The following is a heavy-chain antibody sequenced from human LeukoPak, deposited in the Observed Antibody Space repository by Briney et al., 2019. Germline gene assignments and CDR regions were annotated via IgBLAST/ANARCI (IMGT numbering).Heavy chain of an antibody. CDR1: GDSITDDY. Sequence: SETLSLTCTVSGDSITDDYWSWIRQPPGKGLEWIGYVYYSGTTNYNPSLKSRVTISLDRPKNQFSLQLSSVTAADTAVYYCAREGYYFDYWGQGTLVTVSS. CDR3: AREGYYFDY. CDR2: VYYSGTT. J-gene: IGHJ4*02. V-gene: IGHV4-59*01.